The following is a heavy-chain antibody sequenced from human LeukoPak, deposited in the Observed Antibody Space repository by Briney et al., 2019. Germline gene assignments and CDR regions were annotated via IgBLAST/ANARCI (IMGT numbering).Heavy chain of an antibody. V-gene: IGHV3-30*04. J-gene: IGHJ4*02. CDR2: LSYDGSNK. Sequence: GGSLRLSCTASGFTFSTYAMHWVRQAPGKGLEWVAALSYDGSNKYYVDSVKGRFTISRDNSKNTLYLQMNSLRPEDTAMYYCARGRYSGTTYYFDYWGQGTLVTVSS. D-gene: IGHD5-12*01. CDR3: ARGRYSGTTYYFDY. CDR1: GFTFSTYA.